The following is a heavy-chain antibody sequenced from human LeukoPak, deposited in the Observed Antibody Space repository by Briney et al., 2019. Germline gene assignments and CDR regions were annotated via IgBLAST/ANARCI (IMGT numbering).Heavy chain of an antibody. CDR3: ARDNPDILTGYQHDAFDI. J-gene: IGHJ3*02. CDR1: GFTFSSYA. Sequence: GGSLRLSCAASGFTFSSYAMHWVRQAPGKGLEWVAVISYDGSNKYYADSVKGRFTISRDNSKNTLYLQMNSLRAEDTAVYYCARDNPDILTGYQHDAFDIWGQGTMVTVSS. V-gene: IGHV3-30-3*01. D-gene: IGHD3-9*01. CDR2: ISYDGSNK.